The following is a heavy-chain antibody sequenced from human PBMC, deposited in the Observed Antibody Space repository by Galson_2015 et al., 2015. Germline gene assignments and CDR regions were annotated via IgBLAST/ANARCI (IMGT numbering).Heavy chain of an antibody. Sequence: SVKVSCKASGYTFTGYYMHWVRQAPGQGLEWMGRINPNSGGTNYAQKFQGRVTMTRDTSISTAYMELSRLRSDDTAVYYCARSSVPAAISAFDIWGQGTMVTVSS. CDR1: GYTFTGYY. V-gene: IGHV1-2*06. CDR2: INPNSGGT. D-gene: IGHD2-2*02. CDR3: ARSSVPAAISAFDI. J-gene: IGHJ3*02.